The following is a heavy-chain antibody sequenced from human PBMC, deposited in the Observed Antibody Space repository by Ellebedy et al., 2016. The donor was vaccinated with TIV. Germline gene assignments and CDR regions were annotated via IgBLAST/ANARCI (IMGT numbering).Heavy chain of an antibody. Sequence: MPSETLSLPCTVPGGSINSGDYYWSWIRQPLGKGLEWVGYIYYSGSAYYNSSLKGRVKISVDRSKKQISLELNSVTAADTAVYFCARGLTGNAFDIWGQGTMVTVSS. D-gene: IGHD1-20*01. J-gene: IGHJ3*02. CDR1: GGSINSGDYY. V-gene: IGHV4-30-4*01. CDR2: IYYSGSA. CDR3: ARGLTGNAFDI.